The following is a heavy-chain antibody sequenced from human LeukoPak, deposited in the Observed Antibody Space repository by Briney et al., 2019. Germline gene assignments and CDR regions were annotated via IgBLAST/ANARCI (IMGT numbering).Heavy chain of an antibody. J-gene: IGHJ4*02. CDR2: IYYSGST. V-gene: IGHV4-30-4*01. D-gene: IGHD3-9*01. CDR3: ARSLSRYYDILTGPRAFDY. CDR1: GGSISSGDYY. Sequence: KASETLSLTCTVSGGSISSGDYYWRWIRQPPGKGLEWIGYIYYSGSTYYNPSLKSRVTISVDTSKNQFSLKLSSVTAADTAVYYCARSLSRYYDILTGPRAFDYWGQGTLVTVSS.